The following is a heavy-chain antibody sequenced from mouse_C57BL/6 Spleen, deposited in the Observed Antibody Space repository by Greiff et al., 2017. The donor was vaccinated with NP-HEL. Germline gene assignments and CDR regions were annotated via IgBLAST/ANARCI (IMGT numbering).Heavy chain of an antibody. CDR2: IYPGDGDT. J-gene: IGHJ2*01. CDR1: GYAFSSSW. D-gene: IGHD3-3*01. Sequence: VQLQQSGPELVKPGASVKISCKASGYAFSSSWMNWVKQRPGKGLEWIGRIYPGDGDTNYNGKFKGKATLTADKSSSTAYMQLSSLTSEYSAVYFCARRGDPSYFDFWGKGTTLTVSS. V-gene: IGHV1-82*01. CDR3: ARRGDPSYFDF.